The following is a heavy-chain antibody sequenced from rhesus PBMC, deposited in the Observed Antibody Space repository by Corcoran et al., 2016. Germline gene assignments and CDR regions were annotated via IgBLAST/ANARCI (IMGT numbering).Heavy chain of an antibody. V-gene: IGHV4-76*01. Sequence: QVQLQGSGPGVVKPSETLSLTCAVPGYSISSGYDWSWIRQPPGKGLEWIGYIYGSSGSTNYNPSLKNRVTISKDTSKNQFSLNLSSVTAADTAVYYCARAGAVIYGLDSWGQGVVVTVSS. J-gene: IGHJ6*01. CDR1: GYSISSGYD. CDR2: IYGSSGST. CDR3: ARAGAVIYGLDS. D-gene: IGHD1-44*02.